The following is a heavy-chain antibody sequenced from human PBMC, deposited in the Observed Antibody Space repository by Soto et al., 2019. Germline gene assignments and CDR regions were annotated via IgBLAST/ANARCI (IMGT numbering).Heavy chain of an antibody. CDR1: GGSISSRGYY. CDR2: IYYSGST. V-gene: IGHV4-39*01. J-gene: IGHJ5*02. Sequence: QLQLQESGPGLVKPSETLSLTCTVSGGSISSRGYYWGWIRQPPGKGLEWIGTIYYSGSTYYNPSLKSRVTISVDPSKNHFSMRLSSVTAANTAVYYCATSYWFDPWGQGTLVTVSS. CDR3: ATSYWFDP.